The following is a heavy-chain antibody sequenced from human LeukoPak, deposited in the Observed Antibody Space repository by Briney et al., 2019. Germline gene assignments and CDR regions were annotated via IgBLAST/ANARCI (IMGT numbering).Heavy chain of an antibody. V-gene: IGHV3-23*01. CDR2: ISGSGGST. CDR1: GFTFSSYA. D-gene: IGHD6-13*01. CDR3: AKAIAARVHLPYYFDY. Sequence: PGGSLRLSCAASGFTFSSYAMSWVRQAPGKGLEWVSAISGSGGSTYYADSVKGRFTISRDNSKNTLYLQMNSLRAEDTAVYYCAKAIAARVHLPYYFDYWGQGTLVTVSS. J-gene: IGHJ4*02.